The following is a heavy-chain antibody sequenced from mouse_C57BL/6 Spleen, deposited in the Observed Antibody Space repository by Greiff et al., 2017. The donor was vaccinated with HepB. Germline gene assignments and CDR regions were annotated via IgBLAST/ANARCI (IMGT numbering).Heavy chain of an antibody. V-gene: IGHV1-64*01. CDR1: GYTFTSYW. CDR3: ARGGYSWFAY. J-gene: IGHJ3*01. D-gene: IGHD2-3*01. Sequence: QVHVKQPGAELVKPGASVKLSCKASGYTFTSYWMHWVKQRPGQGLEWIGMIHPNSGSTNYNEKFNSKATLTVDKSSSTAYMQLSSLTSEDSAVYYCARGGYSWFAYWGQGTLVTVSA. CDR2: IHPNSGST.